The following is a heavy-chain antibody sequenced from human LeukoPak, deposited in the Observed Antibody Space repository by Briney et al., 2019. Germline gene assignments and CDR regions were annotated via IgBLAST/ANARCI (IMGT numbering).Heavy chain of an antibody. CDR3: ARGGRRYYYDSSGFYYFDY. CDR1: GYTFTSYG. V-gene: IGHV1-18*01. J-gene: IGHJ4*02. CDR2: ISAYNGNT. D-gene: IGHD3-22*01. Sequence: ASVKVSCKASGYTFTSYGISWVRQAPGQGLEWMGWISAYNGNTNYAQKLQGRVTMTTDTSTSTAYMELRSLRSDDTAVYYCARGGRRYYYDSSGFYYFDYWGQGTLVTVSS.